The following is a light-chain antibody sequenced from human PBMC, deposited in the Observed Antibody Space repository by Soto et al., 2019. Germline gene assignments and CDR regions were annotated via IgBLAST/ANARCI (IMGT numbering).Light chain of an antibody. CDR1: QSISSW. Sequence: DIQMTQSPSSLSASVGDRVTITCRASQSISSWLAWYQKKPGKDPKILIYDASSLESGVPSRFSGSGSGTEFNLTINKLQTEDLATYECLQEYNYTQTFGQGTKVDIK. J-gene: IGKJ1*01. V-gene: IGKV1-5*01. CDR2: DAS. CDR3: QEYNYTQT.